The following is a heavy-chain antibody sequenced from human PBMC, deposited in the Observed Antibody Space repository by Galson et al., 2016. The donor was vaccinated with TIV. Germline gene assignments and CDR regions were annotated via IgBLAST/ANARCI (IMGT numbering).Heavy chain of an antibody. V-gene: IGHV3-33*06. CDR2: IWFDGTNE. CDR3: AKDRLWAELREPFDL. J-gene: IGHJ4*02. CDR1: GITFSSYG. Sequence: SLRLSYAASGITFSSYGMHWVRQAPGKGLEWVALIWFDGTNEYYADAVKGRFTISRDNSKSTLYLQMDSLRVEDTAVYFCAKDRLWAELREPFDLWGQGTLVTVSS. D-gene: IGHD4/OR15-4a*01.